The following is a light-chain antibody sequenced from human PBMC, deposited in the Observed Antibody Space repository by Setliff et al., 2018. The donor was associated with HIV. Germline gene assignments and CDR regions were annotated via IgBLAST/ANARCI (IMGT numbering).Light chain of an antibody. CDR2: SNN. V-gene: IGLV1-44*01. Sequence: QSALTQPPSASGTPGQRVTISCSGSSSDIGSNTVNWYQQLPGTAPKLLIYSNNQRPSGVPDRFSGSKSGTSASLAISGLQSEDEADYYCAAWDDSLNAFYVFGTGTKGTVL. CDR3: AAWDDSLNAFYV. CDR1: SSDIGSNT. J-gene: IGLJ1*01.